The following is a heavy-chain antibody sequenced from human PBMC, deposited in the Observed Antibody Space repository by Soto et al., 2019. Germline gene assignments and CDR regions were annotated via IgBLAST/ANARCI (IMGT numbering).Heavy chain of an antibody. Sequence: EVQLVESGGGLVQPGGSLRLSCAASGFSVSSKYMSWVRQAPGKGLEWVSLIQSGGSKYYAGSVKGRFTISRDNYENTLFLQMNSLRVEDTAVYCCTRDDVLCNGGSCYVVPMDIWGKWNTVTVS. D-gene: IGHD2-15*01. V-gene: IGHV3-66*01. CDR2: IQSGGSK. CDR3: TRDDVLCNGGSCYVVPMDI. J-gene: IGHJ6*03. CDR1: GFSVSSKY.